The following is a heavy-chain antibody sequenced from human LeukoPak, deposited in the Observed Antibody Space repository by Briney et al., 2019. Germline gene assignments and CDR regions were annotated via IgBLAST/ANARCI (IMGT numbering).Heavy chain of an antibody. V-gene: IGHV4-59*01. CDR3: ARSAGIQLWSYGY. D-gene: IGHD5-18*01. J-gene: IGHJ4*02. CDR2: ICYSGST. Sequence: SETLSLTCTVSGGSISSYYWSWIRQPPGKGLEWIGYICYSGSTNYNPSLKSRVTISVDTSKNQFSLKLSSVTAADTAVYYCARSAGIQLWSYGYWGQGTLVTVSS. CDR1: GGSISSYY.